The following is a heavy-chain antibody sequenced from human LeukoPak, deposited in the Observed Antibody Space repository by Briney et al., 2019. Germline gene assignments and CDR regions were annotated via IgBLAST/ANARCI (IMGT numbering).Heavy chain of an antibody. CDR2: INHSGST. CDR3: ARRVWKYYYDSSGYYNRYYFDY. Sequence: SETLSLTCAVYGGSFSGYYWNWIRQPPGKGLEWIGEINHSGSTNYNPSLKSRVTISVDTSKNQFSLKLSSVTAADTAVYYCARRVWKYYYDSSGYYNRYYFDYWGQGTLVTVSS. V-gene: IGHV4-34*01. D-gene: IGHD3-22*01. J-gene: IGHJ4*02. CDR1: GGSFSGYY.